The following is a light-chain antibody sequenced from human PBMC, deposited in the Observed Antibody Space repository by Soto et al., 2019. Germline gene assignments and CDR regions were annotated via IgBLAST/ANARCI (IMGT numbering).Light chain of an antibody. J-gene: IGKJ4*01. CDR3: QQYGDWPLT. Sequence: EIVLTQSPATLSVSRGERATLSCRASQSVGNDFAWYQQKPGQAPRLLIFATSTRATGVPARFSGSGSGTEFTRTISSLQSEAFAVYYCQQYGDWPLTFGGGAKVEIE. CDR2: ATS. V-gene: IGKV3-15*01. CDR1: QSVGND.